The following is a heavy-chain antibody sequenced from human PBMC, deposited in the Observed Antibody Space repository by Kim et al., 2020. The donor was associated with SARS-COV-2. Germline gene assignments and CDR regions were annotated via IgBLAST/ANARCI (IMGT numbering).Heavy chain of an antibody. V-gene: IGHV3-23*01. Sequence: VKGRFTISRDNSKNTLYLQMNSLRAEDTAVYYCAKGDYYDSSGYPHFDYWGQGTLVTVSS. D-gene: IGHD3-22*01. J-gene: IGHJ4*02. CDR3: AKGDYYDSSGYPHFDY.